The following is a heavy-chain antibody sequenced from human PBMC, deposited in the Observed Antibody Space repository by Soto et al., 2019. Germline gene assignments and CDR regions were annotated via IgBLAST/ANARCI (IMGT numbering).Heavy chain of an antibody. CDR2: IFYTGNT. V-gene: IGHV4-59*04. J-gene: IGHJ4*02. Sequence: SETLSLTCTVSGASMTDHYCSWIRQPPGKGLEYIGYIFYTGNTYYRPSLESRMHMSLDATRNHYSLRLTSVTAADTAVYFCARAPVGLDTISYFDYWGQGKLVTVSS. D-gene: IGHD3-3*01. CDR3: ARAPVGLDTISYFDY. CDR1: GASMTDHY.